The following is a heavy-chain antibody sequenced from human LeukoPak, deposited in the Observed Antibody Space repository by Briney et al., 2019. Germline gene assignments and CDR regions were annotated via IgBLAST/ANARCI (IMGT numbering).Heavy chain of an antibody. J-gene: IGHJ6*03. CDR3: AKEGRILRYFDWHRGYYYYMDV. V-gene: IGHV3-30*02. Sequence: GGSLRLSCAASGFTFSSYGMHWVRQAPGKGLEWVAFIRYDGSNKYYADSVKGRFTISRDNSKNTLYLQMNSLRAEDTAVYYCAKEGRILRYFDWHRGYYYYMDVWGKGTTVTISS. D-gene: IGHD3-9*01. CDR1: GFTFSSYG. CDR2: IRYDGSNK.